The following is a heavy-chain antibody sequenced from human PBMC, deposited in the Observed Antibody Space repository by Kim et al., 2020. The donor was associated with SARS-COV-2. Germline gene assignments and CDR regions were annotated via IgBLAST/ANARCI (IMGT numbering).Heavy chain of an antibody. CDR3: ARAEHSSSWYRNGYYYGMDV. CDR2: IGTASDT. V-gene: IGHV3-13*01. CDR1: GFTFSSYD. J-gene: IGHJ6*02. D-gene: IGHD6-13*01. Sequence: GGSLRLSCAASGFTFSSYDMHWVRQATGKGLEWVSAIGTASDTYYPGSVKGRFTISRENAKNSLYLQMNSLRAGDTAVYYCARAEHSSSWYRNGYYYGMDVWGQGTTVTVSS.